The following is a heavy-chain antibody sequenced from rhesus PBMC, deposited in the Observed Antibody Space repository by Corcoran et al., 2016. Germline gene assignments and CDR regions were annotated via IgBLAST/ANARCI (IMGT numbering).Heavy chain of an antibody. CDR2: ISGSGGST. J-gene: IGHJ4*01. CDR1: GVSISSNW. D-gene: IGHD2-8*01. V-gene: IGHV4-173*01. Sequence: QLQLQESGPGLVKPSETLSLTCAVSGVSISSNWWSWHRPPPGEGLEWFGRISGSGGSTSYNPSLKSRVTISTDTSKNQFSLKLSAVTAADTAVYYCARMLGYCSGGVCYGFEYWGQGVLVTVSS. CDR3: ARMLGYCSGGVCYGFEY.